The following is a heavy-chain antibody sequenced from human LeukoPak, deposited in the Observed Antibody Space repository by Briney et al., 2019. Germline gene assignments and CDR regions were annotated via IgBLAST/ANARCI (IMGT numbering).Heavy chain of an antibody. CDR2: IYPGDSDT. Sequence: GESLKISCQGSGYTFTTSWIAWVRQMPGKGLEWVGIIYPGDSDTRYRPSFQGQVTILADKSISTAYLQWTSLKTSDTAIYYCVCSGDGSGGSFKYWGQGTLVTVSS. V-gene: IGHV5-51*01. D-gene: IGHD3-10*01. J-gene: IGHJ4*02. CDR1: GYTFTTSW. CDR3: VCSGDGSGGSFKY.